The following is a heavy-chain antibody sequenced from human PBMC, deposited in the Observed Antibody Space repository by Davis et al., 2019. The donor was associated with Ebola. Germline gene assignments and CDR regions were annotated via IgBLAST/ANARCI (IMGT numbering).Heavy chain of an antibody. D-gene: IGHD3-3*01. V-gene: IGHV1-8*01. CDR2: MNPNSGNT. J-gene: IGHJ4*02. Sequence: ASVKVSCKASGYTFTSYDINWVRQATGQGLEWMGWMNPNSGNTGYAQKFQGRVTMTRNTSISTAYMELSSLRSEDTAVYYCARVHYDFWSGYRNYFDYWGQGTLVTVSS. CDR3: ARVHYDFWSGYRNYFDY. CDR1: GYTFTSYD.